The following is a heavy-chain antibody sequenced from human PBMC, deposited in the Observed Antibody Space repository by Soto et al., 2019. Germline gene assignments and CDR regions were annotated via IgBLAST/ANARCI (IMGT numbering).Heavy chain of an antibody. Sequence: GGSLRLSCAASGFTFSSYAMHWVRQAPGKGLEWVAVISYDGSNKYYADSVKGRFTISRDNSKNTLYLQMNSLRAEDTAVYYCARDEQGQWLGKALYYFDYWGQGTLVTVSS. CDR2: ISYDGSNK. V-gene: IGHV3-30-3*01. J-gene: IGHJ4*02. CDR1: GFTFSSYA. D-gene: IGHD6-19*01. CDR3: ARDEQGQWLGKALYYFDY.